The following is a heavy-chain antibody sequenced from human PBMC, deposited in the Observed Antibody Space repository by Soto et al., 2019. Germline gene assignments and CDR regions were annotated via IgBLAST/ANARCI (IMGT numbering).Heavy chain of an antibody. V-gene: IGHV3-11*05. J-gene: IGHJ6*02. CDR1: GFTFSDYY. CDR2: ITGSSDYT. Sequence: QVQLVESGGGLVRPGGSLRLSCAASGFTFSDYYMTWIRQAPGKGLEWVSYITGSSDYTNYADSVKGRFTISRDNVKNSLYLPMNSLRGEDTAVYYCARDYYYEMDVWGQGTTVTVSS. CDR3: ARDYYYEMDV.